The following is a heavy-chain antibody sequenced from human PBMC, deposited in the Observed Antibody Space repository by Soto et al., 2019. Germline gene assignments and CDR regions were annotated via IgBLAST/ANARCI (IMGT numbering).Heavy chain of an antibody. CDR3: ATNTYYDFWSGYPY. CDR1: GYTLTELS. J-gene: IGHJ4*02. V-gene: IGHV1-24*01. Sequence: ASVKVSCKVSGYTLTELSMHWVRQAPGKGLEWMGGFDPEDGETIYAQKFQGRVTMTEDTSTDTAYMELSSLRSEDTAVYYCATNTYYDFWSGYPYWGQGTLVTVS. D-gene: IGHD3-3*01. CDR2: FDPEDGET.